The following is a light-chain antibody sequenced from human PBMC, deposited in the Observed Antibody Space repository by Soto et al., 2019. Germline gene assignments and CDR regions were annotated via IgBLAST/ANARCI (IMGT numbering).Light chain of an antibody. CDR3: TSYTTTSPYV. CDR2: EVS. V-gene: IGLV2-14*01. CDR1: INDVGGYDF. J-gene: IGLJ1*01. Sequence: QSALAQPASVSGSPGQSITISCTGTINDVGGYDFVSWYQHHPGKAPKLMIFEVSNRPSGVSNRFSGSKFGNTASLTISGLQDEDEADYYCTSYTTTSPYVFGTGTKVTVL.